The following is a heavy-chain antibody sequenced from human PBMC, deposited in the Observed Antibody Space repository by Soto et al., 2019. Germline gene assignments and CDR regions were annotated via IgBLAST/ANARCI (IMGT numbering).Heavy chain of an antibody. V-gene: IGHV3-64*02. CDR2: ISSNGGST. Sequence: GGSLRLSCAASGFTFSSYAMHWVRQAPGKGLEYVSAISSNGGSTYYADSVEGRFTISRDNSKNTLYLQMGSLRAEDMAVYYCARNSRNYYDSSGPLDYWGQGTLVTVSS. CDR3: ARNSRNYYDSSGPLDY. D-gene: IGHD3-22*01. J-gene: IGHJ4*02. CDR1: GFTFSSYA.